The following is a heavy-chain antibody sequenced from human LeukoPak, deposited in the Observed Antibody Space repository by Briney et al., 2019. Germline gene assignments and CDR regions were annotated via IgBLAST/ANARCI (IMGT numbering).Heavy chain of an antibody. Sequence: NPSETLSLTCTVSGGSISSGGYYRSWIRQHPGKGLEWIGYINYSGNTNYNPSLKSRVTISIDTSKNQFSLKLSSVTAADTAVYYCARGGSRTYTAMIKDYWGQGTLVTVSS. V-gene: IGHV4-61*08. CDR1: GGSISSGGYY. D-gene: IGHD5-18*01. CDR3: ARGGSRTYTAMIKDY. CDR2: INYSGNT. J-gene: IGHJ4*02.